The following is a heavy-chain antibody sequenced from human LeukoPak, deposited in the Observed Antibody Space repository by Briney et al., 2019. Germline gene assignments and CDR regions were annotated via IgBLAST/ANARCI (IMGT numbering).Heavy chain of an antibody. CDR2: IIPIFGTA. D-gene: IGHD1-7*01. V-gene: IGHV1-69*05. J-gene: IGHJ6*03. CDR3: ARGELNSLNYYYYMDV. CDR1: GGTFSSYA. Sequence: SVKVSCKASGGTFSSYAISWVRQAPGQGLEWMGGIIPIFGTANYAQKFQGRVTITTDESPSTAYMELSSLRSEDTAVYYCARGELNSLNYYYYMDVWGKGTTVTVSS.